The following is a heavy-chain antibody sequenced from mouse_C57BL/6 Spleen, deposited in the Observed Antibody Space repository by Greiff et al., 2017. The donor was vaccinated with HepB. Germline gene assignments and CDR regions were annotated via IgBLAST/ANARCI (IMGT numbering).Heavy chain of an antibody. CDR1: GFTFSSYT. J-gene: IGHJ1*03. Sequence: EVNVVESGGGLVKPGGSLKLSCAASGFTFSSYTMSWVRQTPEKRLEWVATISGGGGNTYYPDSVKGRFTIARDNAKNTLYLQMSSLRSEDTALYYCARHPIVTSYWYFDVWGTGTTVTVSS. CDR2: ISGGGGNT. CDR3: ARHPIVTSYWYFDV. V-gene: IGHV5-9*01. D-gene: IGHD2-5*01.